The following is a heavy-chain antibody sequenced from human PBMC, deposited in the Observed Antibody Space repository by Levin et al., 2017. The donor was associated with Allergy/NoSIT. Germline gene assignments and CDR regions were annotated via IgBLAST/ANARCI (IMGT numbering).Heavy chain of an antibody. D-gene: IGHD3-10*01. CDR3: VRLRRGSGIYYFLDY. CDR2: TKNKANSYTT. V-gene: IGHV3-72*01. J-gene: IGHJ4*02. Sequence: SGGSLRLSCATSGFTFSDYYMDWVRQAPGKGLEWVGRTKNKANSYTTLYAASVQGRFTVSRDDSKNSLFLQMNSLRTEDTAVYYCVRLRRGSGIYYFLDYWGQGTPVTVSS. CDR1: GFTFSDYY.